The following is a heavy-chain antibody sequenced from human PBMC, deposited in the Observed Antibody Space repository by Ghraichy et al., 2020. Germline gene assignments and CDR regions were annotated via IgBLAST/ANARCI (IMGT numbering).Heavy chain of an antibody. Sequence: SVKVSCKASGGTFSSYAISWVRQAPGQGLEWMGGIIPIFGTANYAQKFQGRVTITADESTSTAYMELSSLRSEDTAVYYCARKDYGDYVRYYYYGMDVWGQGTTVTVSS. D-gene: IGHD4-17*01. V-gene: IGHV1-69*13. J-gene: IGHJ6*02. CDR2: IIPIFGTA. CDR1: GGTFSSYA. CDR3: ARKDYGDYVRYYYYGMDV.